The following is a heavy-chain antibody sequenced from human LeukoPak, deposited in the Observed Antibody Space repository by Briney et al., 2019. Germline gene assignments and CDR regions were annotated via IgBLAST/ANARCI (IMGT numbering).Heavy chain of an antibody. Sequence: SVKVSCKASGTTFSRSAISWVRQAPGRGLEWMGGVIPILGTTNYIQKFQDRISITTDDSTSTAYMEVTSLKSVDTAVYYCARDDGSATMGFDSWGQGTLVIVSS. V-gene: IGHV1-69*05. CDR2: VIPILGTT. D-gene: IGHD1-26*01. J-gene: IGHJ4*02. CDR1: GTTFSRSA. CDR3: ARDDGSATMGFDS.